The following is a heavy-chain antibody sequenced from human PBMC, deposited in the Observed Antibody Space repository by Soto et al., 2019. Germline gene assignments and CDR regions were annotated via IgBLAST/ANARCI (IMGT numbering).Heavy chain of an antibody. V-gene: IGHV5-51*01. J-gene: IGHJ4*02. D-gene: IGHD3-3*01. CDR3: ARGGVSTRTFDY. CDR1: GYNFAGYW. Sequence: GESLKISCKGSGYNFAGYWIAWVRQMPGKGLELMGIIYPSDSDTRYRPSFQGQVTISADKSISSAYLQWSSLRASDTAMYYCARGGVSTRTFDYWGQGTLVTVSS. CDR2: IYPSDSDT.